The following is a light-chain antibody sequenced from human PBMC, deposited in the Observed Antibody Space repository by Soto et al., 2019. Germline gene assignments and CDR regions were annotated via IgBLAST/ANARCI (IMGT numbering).Light chain of an antibody. J-gene: IGKJ4*01. CDR3: QQYNKWPLT. V-gene: IGKV3-15*01. CDR1: QSVSSN. CDR2: DAS. Sequence: EIVMTQSPATLSVSPGERATLSCRASQSVSSNLAWYQQKPGQAPRLLIYDASTRATGIPARFSGSGSGTEFTLTISSLQSEDFVVYYCQQYNKWPLTFGGGTKVEIK.